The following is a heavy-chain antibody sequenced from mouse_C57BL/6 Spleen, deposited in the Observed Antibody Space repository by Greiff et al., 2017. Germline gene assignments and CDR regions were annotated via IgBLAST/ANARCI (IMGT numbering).Heavy chain of an antibody. CDR2: IYPGNSDT. CDR3: TREDYYDYDEIAY. CDR1: GYTFTSYW. Sequence: EVQLQQSGTVLARPGASVKMSCKTSGYTFTSYWMHWVKQRPGQGLEWIGAIYPGNSDTSYNQKFKGKAKLTAVTSASTAYMELSSLTNEDSAVYYCTREDYYDYDEIAYWGQGTLVTVSA. J-gene: IGHJ3*01. V-gene: IGHV1-5*01. D-gene: IGHD2-4*01.